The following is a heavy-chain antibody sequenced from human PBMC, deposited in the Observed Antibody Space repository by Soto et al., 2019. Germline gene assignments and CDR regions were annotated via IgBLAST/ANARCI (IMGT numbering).Heavy chain of an antibody. D-gene: IGHD4-4*01. Sequence: QVQLQESGPGVVKPSQTLSLTCTVSGDSISSDDYYWSWIRPPPGKGLEWIGSISYSGTTSYNPSLKRRVLFSVDTSKKKFSLKLTSVTAADTAVYYCARSHDDSAYVFGCWGQGTLVTVSS. CDR2: ISYSGTT. V-gene: IGHV4-30-4*01. CDR3: ARSHDDSAYVFGC. J-gene: IGHJ4*02. CDR1: GDSISSDDYY.